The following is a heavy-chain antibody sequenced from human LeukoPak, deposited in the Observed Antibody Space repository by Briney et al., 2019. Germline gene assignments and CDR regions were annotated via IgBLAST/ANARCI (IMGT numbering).Heavy chain of an antibody. CDR3: ARDRRPPYCSSTSCHIDY. D-gene: IGHD2-2*02. J-gene: IGHJ4*02. CDR2: IIPILGIA. Sequence: SVKVSCKASGGTFSSYAISWVRQAPGQGLEWMGRIIPILGIANYAQKFQGRVTITADKSTSTAYMELSSLRSEDTAVYYCARDRRPPYCSSTSCHIDYWGQGTLVTVSS. V-gene: IGHV1-69*04. CDR1: GGTFSSYA.